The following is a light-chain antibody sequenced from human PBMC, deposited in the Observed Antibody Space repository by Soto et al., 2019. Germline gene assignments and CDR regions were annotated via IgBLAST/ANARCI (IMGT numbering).Light chain of an antibody. V-gene: IGKV3-11*01. Sequence: EIVLTQSPAALSLSPGERATLSCRASQSISSYLAWYQQKPGQAPGLLIYDASSRATGIPARFSGSGSGTDFTLTISSLEPEDFAVYYCQQRSNWLWTFGQGTKVEIK. CDR2: DAS. CDR1: QSISSY. J-gene: IGKJ1*01. CDR3: QQRSNWLWT.